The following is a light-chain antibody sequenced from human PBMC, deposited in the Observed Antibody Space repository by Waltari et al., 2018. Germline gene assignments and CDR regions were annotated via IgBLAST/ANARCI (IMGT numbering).Light chain of an antibody. J-gene: IGKJ2*01. CDR2: GTS. Sequence: EIVLTQSPATLSVSPGERATLSCRASQSVSINLAWYQQKPGQAPRLLIHGTSTRATGIPDRCSGSESGTDFTLTISSLQPEDFAVYYCQQYDNWPTYTFGQGTKLEIK. CDR1: QSVSIN. V-gene: IGKV3-15*01. CDR3: QQYDNWPTYT.